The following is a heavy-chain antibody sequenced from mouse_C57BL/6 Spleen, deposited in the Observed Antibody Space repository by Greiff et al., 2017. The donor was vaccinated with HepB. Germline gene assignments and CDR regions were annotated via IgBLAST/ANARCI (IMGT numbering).Heavy chain of an antibody. CDR2: IYPRDGST. V-gene: IGHV1-78*01. D-gene: IGHD2-3*01. CDR1: GYTFTDHT. Sequence: VQLQQSDAELVKPGASVKISCKVSGYTFTDHTIHWMKQRPEQGLEWIGYIYPRDGSTKYNEKFKGKATLTADQSSSTAYMQLNSLTSEDSAVYFCARREDYDGYYVGYFDVWGTGTTVTVSS. CDR3: ARREDYDGYYVGYFDV. J-gene: IGHJ1*03.